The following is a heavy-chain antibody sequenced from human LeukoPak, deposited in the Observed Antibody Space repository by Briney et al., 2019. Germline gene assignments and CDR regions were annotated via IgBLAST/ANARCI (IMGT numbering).Heavy chain of an antibody. CDR2: ISAYNGNT. V-gene: IGHV1-18*01. CDR3: ARSFSADSYDRPRQYYYYYYMDV. J-gene: IGHJ6*03. D-gene: IGHD5-12*01. CDR1: GYTFTSYG. Sequence: ASVKVSCKASGYTFTSYGISWVRQAPGQGLEWMGWISAYNGNTNYAQKLQGRVTMTTDTSTSTAYMELRSLRSDDTAVYYCARSFSADSYDRPRQYYYYYYMDVWGKGTTVTVSS.